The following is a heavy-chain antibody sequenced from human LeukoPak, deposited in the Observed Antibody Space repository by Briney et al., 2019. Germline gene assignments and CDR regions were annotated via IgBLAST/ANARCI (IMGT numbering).Heavy chain of an antibody. CDR1: GFTFSSYD. CDR3: ARETDQGYSSGWYY. D-gene: IGHD6-19*01. CDR2: IGTAGDT. Sequence: GGSLRLSCAASGFTFSSYDMHWVRQATGKGLEWVSAIGTAGDTYYPGSVKGRFTISRENAKNSLYLQMNSLRAGDTAVYYCARETDQGYSSGWYYWGQGTLVTVSS. V-gene: IGHV3-13*01. J-gene: IGHJ4*02.